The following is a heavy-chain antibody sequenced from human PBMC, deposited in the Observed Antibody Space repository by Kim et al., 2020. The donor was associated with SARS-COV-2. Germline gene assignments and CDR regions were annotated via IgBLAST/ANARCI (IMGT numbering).Heavy chain of an antibody. CDR3: ARVLTSGWSYFDY. V-gene: IGHV3-21*01. J-gene: IGHJ4*02. CDR2: ISSSGSYI. D-gene: IGHD6-19*01. CDR1: GFTFSSYS. Sequence: GGSLRLSCAASGFTFSSYSMNWVRQAPGKGLDWISSISSSGSYIYYADSMKGRFTISRDNARASLYLQMNSLRAEDTAVYYCARVLTSGWSYFDYWGQGTLVTVSS.